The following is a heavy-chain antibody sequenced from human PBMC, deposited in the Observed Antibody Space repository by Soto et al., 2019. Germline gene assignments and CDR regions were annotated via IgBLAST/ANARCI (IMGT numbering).Heavy chain of an antibody. Sequence: QVQLVQSGAEVKKPVASVKVSCKASGYTFIGYYIHWVRQAPGHGLEWMGRINPRSGDTTYAQKFQGRLTMTRDTSISTAYMELSSLRSDDTAVYYCGRDGVGATPLGWFDPWGQGSLVTVSS. CDR2: INPRSGDT. CDR3: GRDGVGATPLGWFDP. V-gene: IGHV1-2*06. D-gene: IGHD1-26*01. J-gene: IGHJ5*02. CDR1: GYTFIGYY.